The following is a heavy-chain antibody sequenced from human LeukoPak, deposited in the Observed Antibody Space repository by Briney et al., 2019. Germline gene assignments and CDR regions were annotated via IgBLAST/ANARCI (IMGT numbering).Heavy chain of an antibody. CDR2: INPSGGGT. Sequence: ASVKVSCKASGYTFINHYIHWVRRAPGQGLEWMGTINPSGGGTTYVQKFQGRVTVTRDTSTSTVYMELSTLRSEDTAVYYCARVPYESTVTTGWFDPWGQGTLVTVYS. J-gene: IGHJ5*02. V-gene: IGHV1-46*01. D-gene: IGHD4-17*01. CDR3: ARVPYESTVTTGWFDP. CDR1: GYTFINHY.